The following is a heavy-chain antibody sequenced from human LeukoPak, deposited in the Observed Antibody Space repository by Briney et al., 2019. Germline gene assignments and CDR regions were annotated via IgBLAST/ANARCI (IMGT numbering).Heavy chain of an antibody. CDR2: INSDGSST. Sequence: PGGSLSLSCAASAFTFSSYCMYWVRQAPGKGLVWVSRINSDGSSTSYADSVKGRFTISRDNAKNTLYLQMNSLRAEDTAMYYCARGSDCSGGSCYSYWDFDLWGRGTLVTVSS. V-gene: IGHV3-74*01. CDR1: AFTFSSYC. J-gene: IGHJ2*01. D-gene: IGHD2-15*01. CDR3: ARGSDCSGGSCYSYWDFDL.